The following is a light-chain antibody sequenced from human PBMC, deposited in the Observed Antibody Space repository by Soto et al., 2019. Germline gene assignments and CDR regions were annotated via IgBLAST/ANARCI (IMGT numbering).Light chain of an antibody. J-gene: IGKJ4*01. CDR3: QQYNTYPLS. V-gene: IGKV1-16*02. CDR2: AAS. Sequence: DIQMTQSPSSLSASVGDRVTITCRASQGIRHYLAWFQQKPGTAPKSLIYAASVLQSGVPSKFSGSGSGTDFTLTISSLQPEDFATYYCQQYNTYPLSFGGGTKVEIK. CDR1: QGIRHY.